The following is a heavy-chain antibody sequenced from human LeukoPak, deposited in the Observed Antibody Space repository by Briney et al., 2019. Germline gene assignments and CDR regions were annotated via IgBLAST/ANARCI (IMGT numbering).Heavy chain of an antibody. D-gene: IGHD2-2*01. CDR2: INHSGST. J-gene: IGHJ6*03. V-gene: IGHV4-34*01. CDR1: GGSFSGYY. CDR3: ARGRVVYCSSTSCPRHYYYMDV. Sequence: SETLSLTCAVYGGSFSGYYWSWIRQPPGKGLEWIGEINHSGSTNYNPSLKSRVTISVDTSKNQFSLKLSSVTAAGTAVYYCARGRVVYCSSTSCPRHYYYMDVWGKGTTVTVSS.